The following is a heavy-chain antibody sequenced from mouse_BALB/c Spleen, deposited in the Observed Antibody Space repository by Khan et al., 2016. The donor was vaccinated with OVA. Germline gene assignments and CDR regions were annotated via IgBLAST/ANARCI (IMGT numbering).Heavy chain of an antibody. Sequence: VQLQESGPELVRPGVSVKISCKGSGYTFTDYAMYWVKQSHAESLEWIGLISTYSGNTNYNQKFKGKATMNVDKSSTKAYMELARLTSEDSAIYYCARPAYDGYYDYWGQGTTLTVSS. D-gene: IGHD2-3*01. CDR1: GYTFTDYA. CDR2: ISTYSGNT. V-gene: IGHV1S137*01. CDR3: ARPAYDGYYDY. J-gene: IGHJ2*01.